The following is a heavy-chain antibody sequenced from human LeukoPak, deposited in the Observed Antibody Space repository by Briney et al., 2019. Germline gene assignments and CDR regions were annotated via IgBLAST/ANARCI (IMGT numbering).Heavy chain of an antibody. D-gene: IGHD3-22*01. CDR3: AAGADYYDSSGYYIGYYYYGMDV. Sequence: GGSLRLSCAASGFTFSSYAMSWVRQAPGKGLEWVPAISGSGGSTYYADSVKGRFTISRDNSKNTLYLQMNSLRAEDTAVYYCAAGADYYDSSGYYIGYYYYGMDVWGQGTTVTVSS. CDR1: GFTFSSYA. CDR2: ISGSGGST. V-gene: IGHV3-23*01. J-gene: IGHJ6*02.